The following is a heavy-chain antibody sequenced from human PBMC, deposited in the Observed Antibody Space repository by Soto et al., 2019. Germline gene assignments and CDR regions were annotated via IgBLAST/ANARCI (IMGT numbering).Heavy chain of an antibody. Sequence: QVQLQESGPGLVKPSQTLSLTCTLSGGSISSGNYYWSWIRQHPGKGLEWIGYIYYSGSTHYNPSLKSRVTISLDTSNNHFSLKLSSVTAADTAVYYCARMGLHCGELSRNWFDPWGQGTLVTVSS. CDR3: ARMGLHCGELSRNWFDP. CDR2: IYYSGST. V-gene: IGHV4-31*03. CDR1: GGSISSGNYY. D-gene: IGHD3-16*02. J-gene: IGHJ5*02.